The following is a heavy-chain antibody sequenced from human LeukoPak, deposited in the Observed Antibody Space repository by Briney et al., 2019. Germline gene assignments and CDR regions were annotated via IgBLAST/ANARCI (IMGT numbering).Heavy chain of an antibody. CDR3: ARVWHRFLLDY. CDR1: GFTFSSYA. V-gene: IGHV3-64*01. D-gene: IGHD3-3*01. CDR2: ISSNGGST. Sequence: GGSLRLSCAASGFTFSSYAMHWVRQAPGKGLEYVSAISSNGGSTYYANSVKGRFTISRDNSENTLYLQMGSLRAEDTAVYYCARVWHRFLLDYWGQGTLVTVSS. J-gene: IGHJ4*02.